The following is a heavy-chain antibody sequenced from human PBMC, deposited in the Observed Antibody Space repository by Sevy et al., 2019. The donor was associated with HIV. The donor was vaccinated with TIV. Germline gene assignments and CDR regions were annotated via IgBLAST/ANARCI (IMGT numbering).Heavy chain of an antibody. J-gene: IGHJ5*02. D-gene: IGHD6-13*01. CDR3: ARSLAAAENWFDP. CDR2: ISGSSTNI. CDR1: GFTFREYS. Sequence: GSLRLSCVGSGFTFREYSMNWVRQAPGKGLEWVSYISGSSTNIEHADSVKGRFSISRDNADNSVFLQMNRLRVEDTAVYYCARSLAAAENWFDPWGQGTLVTVSS. V-gene: IGHV3-48*01.